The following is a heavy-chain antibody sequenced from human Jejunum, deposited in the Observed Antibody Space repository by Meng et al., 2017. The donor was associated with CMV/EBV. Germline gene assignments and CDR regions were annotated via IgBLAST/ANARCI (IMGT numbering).Heavy chain of an antibody. J-gene: IGHJ4*02. Sequence: LKISCAASEFIVSTNYMNSVRQAPGKGLVWVSRISSDGSSTSYADSVKGRFTISRDNAKNTLYLQMNSLRVDDTAVYYCASNRGYWGQGTRVTVSS. CDR2: ISSDGSST. CDR1: EFIVSTNY. V-gene: IGHV3-74*01. CDR3: ASNRGY. D-gene: IGHD2/OR15-2a*01.